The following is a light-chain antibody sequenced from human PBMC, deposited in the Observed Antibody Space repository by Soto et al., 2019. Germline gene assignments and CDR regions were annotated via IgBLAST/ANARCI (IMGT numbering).Light chain of an antibody. Sequence: QSVLTQPPSASGTPGQRVTISCSGSSSNIGSNTVNWYQQLPGTAPKLLIYSDNQRTSGVPDRFSGSKSGTSASLAISGLLSEDESEYYCATWDDSLNAWVFGGGTKLTVL. CDR1: SSNIGSNT. CDR2: SDN. V-gene: IGLV1-44*01. CDR3: ATWDDSLNAWV. J-gene: IGLJ3*02.